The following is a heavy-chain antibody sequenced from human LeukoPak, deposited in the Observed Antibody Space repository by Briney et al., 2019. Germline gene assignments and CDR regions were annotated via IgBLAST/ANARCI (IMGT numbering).Heavy chain of an antibody. CDR2: INSDGSST. Sequence: GGSLRLSCAASGFTFSSYWMHWVRQAPGKGLVWVSRINSDGSSTSYADSVKGRFTISRDNAKNTLYLQMNSLRAEDTAVYYCARDLYYYDSSGLLRYYYYGMDVWGQGTTVTVSS. CDR3: ARDLYYYDSSGLLRYYYYGMDV. D-gene: IGHD3-22*01. CDR1: GFTFSSYW. V-gene: IGHV3-74*01. J-gene: IGHJ6*02.